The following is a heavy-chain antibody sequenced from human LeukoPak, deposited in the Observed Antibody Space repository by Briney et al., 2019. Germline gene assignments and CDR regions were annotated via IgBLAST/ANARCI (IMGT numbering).Heavy chain of an antibody. CDR2: INPNSGGT. CDR3: ARETMVVVPGAAYMDV. V-gene: IGHV1-2*02. D-gene: IGHD2-2*01. Sequence: ASVKVSCKASGYTFTAFYMHWVRQAPGQGLEWMGWINPNSGGTNYAQKFQGRVTMTRDTSISTAYMELSRLRSDDTAVYYCARETMVVVPGAAYMDVWGKGTTVTVSS. J-gene: IGHJ6*03. CDR1: GYTFTAFY.